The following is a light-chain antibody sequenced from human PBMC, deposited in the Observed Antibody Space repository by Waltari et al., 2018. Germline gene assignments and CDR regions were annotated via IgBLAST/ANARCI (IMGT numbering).Light chain of an antibody. CDR2: AAS. J-gene: IGKJ2*01. V-gene: IGKV3-15*01. CDR1: QSITNN. CDR3: LHYNNWPPMYT. Sequence: LMTQSPATLSVSPGERATLFCRASQSITNNLAWFQHKPGQAPRLLISAASTRATGVPARFTGSGSGTEFTLTISSLQSEDFAVYYCLHYNNWPPMYTVGQGTKLEIK.